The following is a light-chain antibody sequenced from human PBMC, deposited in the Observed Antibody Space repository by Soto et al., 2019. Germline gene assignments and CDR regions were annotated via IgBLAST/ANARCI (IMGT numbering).Light chain of an antibody. CDR2: QVS. CDR1: QGLLHSNGDTF. CDR3: MQGTHWPYT. V-gene: IGKV2-30*02. Sequence: DVVMTQSPLSLPVTLGQPASISCRSSQGLLHSNGDTFLSWFQQRPGQSPRRLIYQVSSRGSGVPDKFSGSGSGTDFPLTISRVEAEDVGIYYCMQGTHWPYTFGQGTKLEI. J-gene: IGKJ2*01.